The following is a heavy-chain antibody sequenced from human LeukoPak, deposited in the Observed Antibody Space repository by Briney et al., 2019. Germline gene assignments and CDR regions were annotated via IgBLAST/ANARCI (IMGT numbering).Heavy chain of an antibody. CDR2: ISGSGGST. CDR3: AKVGSSGYYSYDAFDT. D-gene: IGHD3-22*01. Sequence: TGGSLRLSCAASGFTFSSYAMSWVRQAPGKGLEWVSAISGSGGSTYYADSVKGRFTISRDNSKNTLYLQMNSLRAEDTAVYYCAKVGSSGYYSYDAFDTWGQGTMVTVSS. V-gene: IGHV3-23*01. CDR1: GFTFSSYA. J-gene: IGHJ3*02.